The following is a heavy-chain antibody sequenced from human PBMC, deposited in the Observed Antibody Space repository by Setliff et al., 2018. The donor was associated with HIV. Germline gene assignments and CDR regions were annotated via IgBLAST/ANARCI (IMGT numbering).Heavy chain of an antibody. D-gene: IGHD5-18*01. J-gene: IGHJ6*03. CDR3: VRHTRDTSLAHYYYYIDV. CDR1: GGSIGGYS. CDR2: IYPSTSA. Sequence: PSETLSLTCSVSGGSIGGYSWGWIRQSPGKGLEWIGYIYPSTSANYNPSLKSRVRILLDTSKNQFSLRLTSVTAADTAVYYCVRHTRDTSLAHYYYYIDVWGKGTTVTVSS. V-gene: IGHV4-4*09.